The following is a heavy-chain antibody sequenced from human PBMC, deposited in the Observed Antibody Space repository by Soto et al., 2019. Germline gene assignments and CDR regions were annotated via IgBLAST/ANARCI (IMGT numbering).Heavy chain of an antibody. V-gene: IGHV1-2*02. Sequence: ASVKVSCKASGYTFSGFYMHWVRQAPGQGLEWMGWINPNSGGTKSAEKFQGRVTMTRDTSISTAYMDLARLRPDDTAIFYCARGAQGFFPVSGIYFYFDHWGQGTPVTVSS. D-gene: IGHD3-22*01. CDR3: ARGAQGFFPVSGIYFYFDH. CDR2: INPNSGGT. CDR1: GYTFSGFY. J-gene: IGHJ4*02.